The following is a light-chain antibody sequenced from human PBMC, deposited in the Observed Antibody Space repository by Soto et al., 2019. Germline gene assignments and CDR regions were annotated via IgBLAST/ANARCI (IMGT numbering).Light chain of an antibody. CDR1: SGDVGGYDF. CDR3: SSYAGSSNV. J-gene: IGLJ1*01. CDR2: EVN. Sequence: QSVLAQPPSASGSPGQSVTISCTGTSGDVGGYDFVSWYQQYPGKAPKLMIFEVNKRPSGVPDRFSGSKSGNTASLTVSGLQAEDEADYYCSSYAGSSNVFGTGTKLTVL. V-gene: IGLV2-8*01.